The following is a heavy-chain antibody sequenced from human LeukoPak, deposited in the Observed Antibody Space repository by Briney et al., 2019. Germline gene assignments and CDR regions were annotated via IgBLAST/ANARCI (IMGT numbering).Heavy chain of an antibody. CDR2: VYPNSGAT. CDR3: VSVTYSAPSSWDL. D-gene: IGHD4-11*01. Sequence: RASVKVSCKASGYTFTDYYIHWVRQAPGQGLEWMGWVYPNSGATEYSRRFQGRVTMARATSISTAYMELIRLTSDDTAVYYCVSVTYSAPSSWDLWGQGTLVTVSS. CDR1: GYTFTDYY. J-gene: IGHJ5*02. V-gene: IGHV1-2*02.